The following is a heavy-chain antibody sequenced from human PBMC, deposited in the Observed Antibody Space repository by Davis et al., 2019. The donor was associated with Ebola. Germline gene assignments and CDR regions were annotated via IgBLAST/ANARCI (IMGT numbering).Heavy chain of an antibody. Sequence: SETLSPTCTVSGGSVSSGSYYWSWIRQPPGKGLEWIGYIYYSGSTNYNPSLKSRVTISVDTSKNQFSLKLSSVTAADTAVYYCASSSNYFWYFDLWGRGTLVTVSS. V-gene: IGHV4-61*01. CDR1: GGSVSSGSYY. D-gene: IGHD4/OR15-4a*01. CDR2: IYYSGST. CDR3: ASSSNYFWYFDL. J-gene: IGHJ2*01.